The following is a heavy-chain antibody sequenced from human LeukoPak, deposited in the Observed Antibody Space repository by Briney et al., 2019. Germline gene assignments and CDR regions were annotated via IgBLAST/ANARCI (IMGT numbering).Heavy chain of an antibody. V-gene: IGHV4-34*01. CDR3: ASGGTTGTTMVWFDP. Sequence: SETPSPPSTVFGGGSTDYSWSAIRYTPGKGGKCIGEINHSGSTNYNPSLKNRVTISVDTSKNQFSLKLSSVTAADTAVYYCASGGTTGTTMVWFDPWGQGTLVTASS. D-gene: IGHD1-1*01. CDR2: INHSGST. CDR1: GGGSTDYS. J-gene: IGHJ5*02.